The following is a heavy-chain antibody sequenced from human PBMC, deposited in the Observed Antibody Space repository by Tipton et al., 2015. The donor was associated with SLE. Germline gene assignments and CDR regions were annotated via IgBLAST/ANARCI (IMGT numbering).Heavy chain of an antibody. CDR2: ISYDGSNK. J-gene: IGHJ4*02. Sequence: QLVQSGGGLVQPGGSLRLSCAASGFTFSSYAMHWVRQAPGKGLEWVAVISYDGSNKYYADSVKGRFTISRDNSKNTVYLQMNSLRAEDTAVYYCAREAGDILAGWPYFDLWGQGTLVTVSS. V-gene: IGHV3-30*04. CDR3: AREAGDILAGWPYFDL. D-gene: IGHD3-9*01. CDR1: GFTFSSYA.